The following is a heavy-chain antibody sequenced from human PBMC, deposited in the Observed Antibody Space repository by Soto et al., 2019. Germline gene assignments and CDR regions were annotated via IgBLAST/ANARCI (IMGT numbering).Heavy chain of an antibody. V-gene: IGHV1-24*01. J-gene: IGHJ6*02. D-gene: IGHD6-19*01. CDR2: FDPEDGET. Sequence: ASVKVSCKVSGYTLTELSMHWVRQAPGKGLEWMGGFDPEDGETIYAQKFQGRVTMTEDTSTDTAYMELSSLRSEDTAVYYCATDRVAGPPMNYYYYGMDVWGQGTTVTVSS. CDR3: ATDRVAGPPMNYYYYGMDV. CDR1: GYTLTELS.